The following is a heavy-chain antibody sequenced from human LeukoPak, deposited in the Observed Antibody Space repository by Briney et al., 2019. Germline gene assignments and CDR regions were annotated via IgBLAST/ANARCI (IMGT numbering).Heavy chain of an antibody. V-gene: IGHV1-24*01. Sequence: ASVKVSCKVSGYTLTELSMHWVRQAPGKGLEWMGGFDPEDGETIYAQKFQGRVTMTEDTSTDTAYMELSSLRSEDTAVYYCARAPNIAAPLDGYYYGMDVWGQGTTVTVSS. D-gene: IGHD6-13*01. J-gene: IGHJ6*02. CDR1: GYTLTELS. CDR2: FDPEDGET. CDR3: ARAPNIAAPLDGYYYGMDV.